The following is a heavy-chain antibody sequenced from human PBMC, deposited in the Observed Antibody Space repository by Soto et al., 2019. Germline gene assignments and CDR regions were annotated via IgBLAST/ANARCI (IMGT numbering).Heavy chain of an antibody. V-gene: IGHV1-18*03. CDR1: GYTFTSYG. CDR3: ARGGSGSYWVGWFDP. Sequence: QVQLVQSGAEVKKPGASVKVSCKASGYTFTSYGISWVRQAPGQGLEWMGWINPYNGNANYAQKLQGRVTMIADTSTSTAYMELGSLRSDEMAVYYCARGGSGSYWVGWFDPWGQGTLVTVSS. J-gene: IGHJ5*02. D-gene: IGHD3-10*01. CDR2: INPYNGNA.